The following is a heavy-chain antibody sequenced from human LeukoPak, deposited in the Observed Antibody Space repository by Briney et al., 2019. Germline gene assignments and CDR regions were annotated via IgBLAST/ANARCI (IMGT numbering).Heavy chain of an antibody. J-gene: IGHJ4*02. Sequence: GGSVKVSCKASGYTFTSYYMHWVRQAPGQGLEWMGIINPSGGSTNYAQKFQGRVTMTRDTSTSTVYMELSSLRAEDTAVYYCARAAVGGDCYDYWGQGTLVTVSS. D-gene: IGHD2-21*01. CDR2: INPSGGST. V-gene: IGHV1-46*01. CDR3: ARAAVGGDCYDY. CDR1: GYTFTSYY.